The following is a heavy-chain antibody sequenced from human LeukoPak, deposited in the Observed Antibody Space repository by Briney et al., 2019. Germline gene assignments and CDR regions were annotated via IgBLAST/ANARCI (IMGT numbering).Heavy chain of an antibody. CDR1: GFTFSSYG. CDR3: AKASGYYYDSSGSTTDDY. CDR2: ISYDGSNK. J-gene: IGHJ4*02. V-gene: IGHV3-30*19. D-gene: IGHD3-22*01. Sequence: GGSLRLSCAASGFTFSSYGMHWVRQAPGKGLEWVAVISYDGSNKYYADSVKGRFTISRDSSKNTLYLQMNSLRAEDTAVYYCAKASGYYYDSSGSTTDDYWGQGTLVTVSS.